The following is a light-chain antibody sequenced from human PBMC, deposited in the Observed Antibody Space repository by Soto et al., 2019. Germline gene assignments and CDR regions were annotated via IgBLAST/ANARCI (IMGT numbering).Light chain of an antibody. J-gene: IGKJ5*01. CDR3: QQRRSWPPTIT. CDR2: GVS. CDR1: QTVNANF. V-gene: IGKV3D-20*02. Sequence: EIVLTQSPGTLSLSPGERATLYCRSSQTVNANFLAWYQQKPGQAPRLLIYGVSNRAPGIPDRFSGSGSGTDISLTISRLEPEDFAVYYCQQRRSWPPTITFGQGTRLDIK.